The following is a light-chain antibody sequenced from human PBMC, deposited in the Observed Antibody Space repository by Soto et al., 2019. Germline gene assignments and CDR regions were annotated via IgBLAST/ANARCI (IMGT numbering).Light chain of an antibody. J-gene: IGLJ1*01. V-gene: IGLV2-14*01. CDR3: SSYTSSSTRV. CDR2: DVN. CDR1: SSDVGGYNY. Sequence: QSVLTQPASVSGSPGQSITISCTGTSSDVGGYNYVSWYQQNPGKAPKLMIYDVNNRPSGVSYRFSGSKSGNTASLTISGLQAEDEADYYSSSYTSSSTRVFGTGTKLTVL.